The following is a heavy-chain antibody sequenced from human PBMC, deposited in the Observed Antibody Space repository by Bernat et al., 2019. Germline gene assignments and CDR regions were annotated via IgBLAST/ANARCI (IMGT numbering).Heavy chain of an antibody. V-gene: IGHV3-15*01. Sequence: EVQLVESGGGLVKPGGSLRLSCAASGFTFSNAWMSWVRQAPWKGLEWVGRIKSKTDGGTTDYAAPVKGRFTISRDDSKNTLYLQMNSLKTEDTAVYYCTTEVGGTIYYGMDVWGQGTTVTVSS. CDR2: IKSKTDGGTT. CDR1: GFTFSNAW. D-gene: IGHD1-26*01. CDR3: TTEVGGTIYYGMDV. J-gene: IGHJ6*02.